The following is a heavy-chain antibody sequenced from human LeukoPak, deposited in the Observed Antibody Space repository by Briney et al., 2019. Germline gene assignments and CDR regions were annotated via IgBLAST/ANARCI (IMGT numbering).Heavy chain of an antibody. Sequence: GGSLRLSCAASGFTSSTYAMTWVRQAPGKGLEWVSSITGSGERTYYADSVKGRFTISRDNSNNMAYLQMNSLRGEDTAVYYCAKNSAYDRSLGYYSYYMDVWGKGTTVTVSS. CDR2: ITGSGERT. CDR3: AKNSAYDRSLGYYSYYMDV. D-gene: IGHD5-12*01. V-gene: IGHV3-23*01. CDR1: GFTSSTYA. J-gene: IGHJ6*03.